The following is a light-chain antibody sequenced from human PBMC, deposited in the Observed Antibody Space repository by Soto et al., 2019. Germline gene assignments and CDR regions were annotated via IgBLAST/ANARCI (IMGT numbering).Light chain of an antibody. V-gene: IGLV2-14*03. J-gene: IGLJ3*02. CDR1: TSDIGSYNF. Sequence: QSALTQPASVSGSPGQTITISCAGTTSDIGSYNFVSWYQQHPGTAPKLIIYEVTNRPLGISSRFSGSRSGNTASLTISGLRTEDEAHYYCSSCTLNTTRVFGGGNKLTVL. CDR3: SSCTLNTTRV. CDR2: EVT.